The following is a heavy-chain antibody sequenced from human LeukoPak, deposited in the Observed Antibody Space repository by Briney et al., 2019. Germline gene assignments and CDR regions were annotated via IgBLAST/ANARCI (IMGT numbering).Heavy chain of an antibody. Sequence: SETLSLTCAVYGGSFSGYYWSWIRQPPGKGLEWIGEINHSGSTNYNPSLKSRVTISVDTSKNQFSLKLSSVTAEDTAVYYCASRKPFDYWGQGTLVTVSS. CDR2: INHSGST. J-gene: IGHJ4*02. CDR3: ASRKPFDY. CDR1: GGSFSGYY. V-gene: IGHV4-34*01.